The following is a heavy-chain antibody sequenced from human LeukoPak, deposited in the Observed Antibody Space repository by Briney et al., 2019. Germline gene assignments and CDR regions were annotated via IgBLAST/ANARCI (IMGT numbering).Heavy chain of an antibody. J-gene: IGHJ4*02. D-gene: IGHD1-26*01. V-gene: IGHV1-18*01. CDR2: VSSYNDNT. Sequence: ASVKVSCKVSGYTFTSYGISWVRQAPGQGLEWMGWVSSYNDNTNYAQKLQARVTMTTDTSTSTAYMELRSLRSDDTAVYYCAREEADSGSYYVDYWGQGTLVTVSS. CDR3: AREEADSGSYYVDY. CDR1: GYTFTSYG.